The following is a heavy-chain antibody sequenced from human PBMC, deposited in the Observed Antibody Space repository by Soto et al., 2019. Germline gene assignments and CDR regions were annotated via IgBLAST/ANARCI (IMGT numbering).Heavy chain of an antibody. V-gene: IGHV5-51*01. J-gene: IGHJ4*02. CDR3: AREEASSFDY. Sequence: PGESLKISCKGSGYTFTNYWIGWVRQMPGKGLEWMGIIFPRDSDTRYSPSFEGRVTISADKSISTAYLQWSRLKASDTAIYYCAREEASSFDYWGQGTLVTVSS. CDR1: GYTFTNYW. CDR2: IFPRDSDT.